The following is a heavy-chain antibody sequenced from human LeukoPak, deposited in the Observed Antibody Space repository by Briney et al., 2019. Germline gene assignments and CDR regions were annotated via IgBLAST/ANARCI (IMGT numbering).Heavy chain of an antibody. Sequence: GGSLRLSCAASGFTFSSYAMSWVRQAPGKGLEWVSAISGSGGSTYYADSVKGRFTISRDNAKNSLYLQMNSLRAEDTALYYCAKVRDSSGRTAFDIWGQGTMVTVSS. V-gene: IGHV3-23*01. J-gene: IGHJ3*02. CDR3: AKVRDSSGRTAFDI. CDR2: ISGSGGST. D-gene: IGHD6-19*01. CDR1: GFTFSSYA.